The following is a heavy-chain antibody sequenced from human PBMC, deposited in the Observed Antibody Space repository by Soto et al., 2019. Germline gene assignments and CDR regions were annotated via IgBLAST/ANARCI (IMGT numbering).Heavy chain of an antibody. Sequence: EVQLLESGGGLVQPGGSLRLSCAACGFTFNNYAMTWVRQAPGKGLEWVSAISGGGDTTSYADSVKGRFTVSRDGSKNTLYLQRSSLRAEDTARYYCAKGRGGSGSLTPRVDFWGQGTLVTVSS. V-gene: IGHV3-23*01. J-gene: IGHJ4*02. CDR3: AKGRGGSGSLTPRVDF. D-gene: IGHD3-10*01. CDR1: GFTFNNYA. CDR2: ISGGGDTT.